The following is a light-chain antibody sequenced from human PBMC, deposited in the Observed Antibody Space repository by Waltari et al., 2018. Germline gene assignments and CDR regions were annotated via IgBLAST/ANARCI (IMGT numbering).Light chain of an antibody. Sequence: EIVMTQSPATLSVSPGDRATLSCRASQSVTSNLAWYQQKPGQAPRLLIFGASTRATRIPARFSGSGSGTEFTLTISSLQSEDFAVYYCLQYNDWPPWTFGQGTKVEIK. CDR1: QSVTSN. CDR2: GAS. CDR3: LQYNDWPPWT. J-gene: IGKJ1*01. V-gene: IGKV3-15*01.